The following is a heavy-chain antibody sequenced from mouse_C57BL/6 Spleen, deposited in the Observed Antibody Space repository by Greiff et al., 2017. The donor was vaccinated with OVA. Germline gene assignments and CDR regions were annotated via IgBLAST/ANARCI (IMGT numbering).Heavy chain of an antibody. J-gene: IGHJ2*01. CDR3: ARGISYYFDY. CDR1: GYTFTSYW. Sequence: QVHVKQSGAELVKPGASVKLSCKASGYTFTSYWMHWVKQRPGQGLEWIGMIHPNSGSTNYNEKFKSKATLTVDKSSSTAYMQLSSLTSEDSAVYYCARGISYYFDYWGQGTTLTVSS. V-gene: IGHV1-64*01. CDR2: IHPNSGST.